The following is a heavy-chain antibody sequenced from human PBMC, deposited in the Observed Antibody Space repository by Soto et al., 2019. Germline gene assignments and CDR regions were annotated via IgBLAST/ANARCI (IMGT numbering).Heavy chain of an antibody. V-gene: IGHV1-69*13. CDR3: ARDRGDYYDSSGYSNWFDP. J-gene: IGHJ5*02. Sequence: SVKVSCKAPGGTFSSYAISWVRQAPGQGLEWMGGIIPIFGTANYAQKFQGRVTITADESTSTAYMELSSLRSEDTAVYYCARDRGDYYDSSGYSNWFDPWGQGTLVTVSS. CDR2: IIPIFGTA. CDR1: GGTFSSYA. D-gene: IGHD3-22*01.